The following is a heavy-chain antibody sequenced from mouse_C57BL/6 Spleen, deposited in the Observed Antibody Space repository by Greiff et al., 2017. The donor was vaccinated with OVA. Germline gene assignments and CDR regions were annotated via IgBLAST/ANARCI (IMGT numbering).Heavy chain of an antibody. V-gene: IGHV1-80*01. CDR1: GYAFSSYW. CDR3: ARGGYYGSEGYFDV. CDR2: IYPGDGDT. J-gene: IGHJ1*03. Sequence: VMLVESGAELVKPGASVKISCKASGYAFSSYWMNWVKQRPGKGLEWIGQIYPGDGDTNYNGKFKGKATLTADKSSSTAYMQLSSLTSEDSAVYFCARGGYYGSEGYFDVWGTGTTVTVSS. D-gene: IGHD1-1*01.